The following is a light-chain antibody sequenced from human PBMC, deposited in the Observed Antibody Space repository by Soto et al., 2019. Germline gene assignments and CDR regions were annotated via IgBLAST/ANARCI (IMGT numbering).Light chain of an antibody. CDR3: QQADSFPLT. V-gene: IGKV1D-12*01. Sequence: DIQMPQSPSSVSASIGDTVTITCRASQDISTLLAWYQQKPGKAPKLLIYGASTLESGVPSRFSGRGSGTDFTLTISSLQPEDFATYFCQQADSFPLTVGGGTKVDIK. CDR1: QDISTL. CDR2: GAS. J-gene: IGKJ4*01.